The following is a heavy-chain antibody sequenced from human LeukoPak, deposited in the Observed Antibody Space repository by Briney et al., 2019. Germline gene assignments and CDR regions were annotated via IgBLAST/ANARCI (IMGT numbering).Heavy chain of an antibody. CDR1: GGSISSYY. CDR3: ARRMVAVAGPFDP. J-gene: IGHJ5*02. D-gene: IGHD6-19*01. Sequence: SENLSLTCTVSGGSISSYYWSWIRQPPGKGLEWIGYIYYSGSTNYNPSLKSRVTISVDTSKNQFSLKLSSVTAADTAVYYCARRMVAVAGPFDPWGQGTLVTVSS. CDR2: IYYSGST. V-gene: IGHV4-59*01.